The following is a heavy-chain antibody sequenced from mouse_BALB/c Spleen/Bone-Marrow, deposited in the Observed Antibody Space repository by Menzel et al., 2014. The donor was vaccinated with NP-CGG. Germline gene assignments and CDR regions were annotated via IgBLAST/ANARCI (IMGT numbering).Heavy chain of an antibody. J-gene: IGHJ2*01. Sequence: QVQLQQSGAEQVKPGASVKLSCKPSGYTFTSYWIQWVRQRPGQGLGWIGEIFPGTGTTYYNEKFKGKATLTIDTSSSTAYMQLSSLTSEDSAVYFCASRDSSGYVPDYWGQGTTLTVSS. CDR2: IFPGTGTT. CDR3: ASRDSSGYVPDY. V-gene: IGHV1S132*01. CDR1: GYTFTSYW. D-gene: IGHD3-2*01.